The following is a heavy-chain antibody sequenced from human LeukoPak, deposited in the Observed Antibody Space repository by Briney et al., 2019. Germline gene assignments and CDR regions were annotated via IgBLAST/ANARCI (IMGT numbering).Heavy chain of an antibody. CDR3: ARSTVSDYYYYYMDV. V-gene: IGHV4-39*07. CDR2: IYYSGST. CDR1: GGSISSSSYY. Sequence: SETLSLTCTVSGGSISSSSYYWGWIRQPPGKGLEWIGSIYYSGSTNYNPSLKSRVTISVDTSKNQFSLKLSSVTAADTAVYYCARSTVSDYYYYYMDVWGKGTTVTVSS. D-gene: IGHD4-11*01. J-gene: IGHJ6*03.